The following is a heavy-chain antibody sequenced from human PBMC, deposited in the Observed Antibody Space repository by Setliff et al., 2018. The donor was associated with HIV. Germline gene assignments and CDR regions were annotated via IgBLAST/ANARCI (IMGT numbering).Heavy chain of an antibody. CDR1: GYTFTHYY. J-gene: IGHJ6*03. CDR3: AREGGMEYDFWRGYYRPYYYYMDV. D-gene: IGHD3-3*01. CDR2: INPSGGSA. V-gene: IGHV1-46*01. Sequence: ASVKVSCKASGYTFTHYYMQWVRQAPGQGLEWMGIINPSGGSATYAQKFQGRVTMTRDTSTSTVYMEVSRLGSDDTAVYYCAREGGMEYDFWRGYYRPYYYYMDVWGKGTTVTVS.